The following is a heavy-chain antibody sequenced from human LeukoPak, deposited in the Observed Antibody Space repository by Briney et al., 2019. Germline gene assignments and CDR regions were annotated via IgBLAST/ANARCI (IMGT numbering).Heavy chain of an antibody. J-gene: IGHJ5*01. CDR3: AKPISGSLALTGDWFHP. D-gene: IGHD3-3*02. Sequence: GGSLRLSCAAPGVYFSVYDNTRFRQPPGKGLEWVSTINANSGTTSYAASVRGLFTISTDTSKNTLYIPINPLRADETANYYCAKPISGSLALTGDWFHPWGQGTLVVVSS. CDR2: INANSGTT. V-gene: IGHV3-23*01. CDR1: GVYFSVYD.